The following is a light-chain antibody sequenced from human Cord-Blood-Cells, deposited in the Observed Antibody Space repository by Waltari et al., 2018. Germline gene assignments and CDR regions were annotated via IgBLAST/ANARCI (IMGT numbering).Light chain of an antibody. J-gene: IGLJ3*02. CDR2: SNS. CDR3: AAWDDSLNGWV. V-gene: IGLV1-44*01. CDR1: SSSVGGNT. Sequence: QSGLTQPPSASGTPGQRDTISCSGHSSSVGGNTVNCYQQLPGRAPKLLISSNSLRPSGVPARFSGSKSGTSACLAISGLQSDDEADYYCAAWDDSLNGWVFGGGTKLTVL.